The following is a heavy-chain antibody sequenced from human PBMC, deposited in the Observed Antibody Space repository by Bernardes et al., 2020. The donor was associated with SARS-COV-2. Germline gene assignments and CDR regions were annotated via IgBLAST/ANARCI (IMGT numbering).Heavy chain of an antibody. CDR2: FEPEERET. Sequence: ASVKVSCKVSGYTLSEISMHWVRQAPGKGLEWMGSFEPEERETINAQRFQGRVTMTEDTFTDTTYMELSSLGPEDTAVYYCATGRGYPWLLNFDYWGQGTPVTVSS. J-gene: IGHJ4*02. D-gene: IGHD5-18*01. CDR3: ATGRGYPWLLNFDY. CDR1: GYTLSEIS. V-gene: IGHV1-24*01.